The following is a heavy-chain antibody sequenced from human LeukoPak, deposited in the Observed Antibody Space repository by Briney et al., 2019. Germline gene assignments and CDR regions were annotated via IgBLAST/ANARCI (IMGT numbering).Heavy chain of an antibody. CDR3: ARDPGCSGGSCYSSFDY. CDR2: ISSSGSTI. Sequence: GGSLRLSCAASGFTFSSYEMNWVRRAPGKGLEWVSYISSSGSTIYYADSVKGRFTISRDNAKNSLYLQMNSLRAEDTAVYYCARDPGCSGGSCYSSFDYWGQGTLVTVSS. J-gene: IGHJ4*02. CDR1: GFTFSSYE. V-gene: IGHV3-48*03. D-gene: IGHD2-15*01.